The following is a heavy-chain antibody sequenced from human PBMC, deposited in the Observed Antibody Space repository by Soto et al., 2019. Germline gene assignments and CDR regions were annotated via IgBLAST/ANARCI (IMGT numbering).Heavy chain of an antibody. CDR1: GGSISSGGYY. Sequence: SETLSLTCTVSGGSISSGGYYWSWIRQHPGKGLEWIGYIYYSGSTYYNPSLKSRVTTSVDTSKNQFSLKLSSVTAADTAVYFCARGIEVTMIPDPWFDPWGQGTLVTVSS. J-gene: IGHJ5*02. CDR3: ARGIEVTMIPDPWFDP. CDR2: IYYSGST. V-gene: IGHV4-31*03. D-gene: IGHD3-22*01.